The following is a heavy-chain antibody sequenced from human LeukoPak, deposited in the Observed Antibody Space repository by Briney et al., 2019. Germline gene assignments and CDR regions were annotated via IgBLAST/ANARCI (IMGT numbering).Heavy chain of an antibody. CDR1: GGSFSGYY. D-gene: IGHD2-2*03. J-gene: IGHJ4*02. Sequence: PSETLSLTCAVYGGSFSGYYWSWIRQPPGKGLEWIGEINHSGSTNYNPSLKSRVTISVDTSKNQFSLKLSSVTAADTAVYYCARRWIYWGQGTLVTVSS. CDR3: ARRWIY. CDR2: INHSGST. V-gene: IGHV4-34*01.